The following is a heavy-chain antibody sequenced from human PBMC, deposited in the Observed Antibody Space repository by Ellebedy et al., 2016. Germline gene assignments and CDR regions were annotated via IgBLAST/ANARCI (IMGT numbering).Heavy chain of an antibody. CDR3: ARGYSKGWYHDN. CDR2: IAAGDGVT. J-gene: IGHJ4*02. V-gene: IGHV1-3*01. D-gene: IGHD6-19*01. CDR1: GYTFTDNA. Sequence: ASVKVSCKASGYTFTDNAIHWVRQAPGESLEWMGWIAAGDGVTKYSQKFQGRVTFARDKSAATAYMELSGLRSEETAIYYCARGYSKGWYHDNWGQGTLVTVSS.